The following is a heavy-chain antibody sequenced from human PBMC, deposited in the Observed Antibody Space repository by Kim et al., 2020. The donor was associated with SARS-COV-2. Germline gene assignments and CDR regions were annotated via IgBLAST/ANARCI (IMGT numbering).Heavy chain of an antibody. J-gene: IGHJ4*02. D-gene: IGHD6-19*01. CDR2: DNT. CDR3: ARGSGWAFDY. Sequence: DNTKFSQKFQGRVTITRDTSASTACVELTSLRSEDTARYYCARGSGWAFDYWGQGTLVTVAS. V-gene: IGHV1-3*01.